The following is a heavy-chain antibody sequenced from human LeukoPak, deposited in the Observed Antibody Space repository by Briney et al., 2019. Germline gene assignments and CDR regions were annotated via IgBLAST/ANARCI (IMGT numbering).Heavy chain of an antibody. Sequence: AGGSLKLSCEASGFVFSTYGIHWVRQAPGEGLEWVAVIWYDGGIKYYVDSVKGRFTISRDNSKNTLYLQMNSLRAEDTAVYYCAKDLGVSDNYYDSSGYSIDYWGQGTLVTVSS. V-gene: IGHV3-33*06. CDR2: IWYDGGIK. D-gene: IGHD3-22*01. CDR3: AKDLGVSDNYYDSSGYSIDY. CDR1: GFVFSTYG. J-gene: IGHJ4*02.